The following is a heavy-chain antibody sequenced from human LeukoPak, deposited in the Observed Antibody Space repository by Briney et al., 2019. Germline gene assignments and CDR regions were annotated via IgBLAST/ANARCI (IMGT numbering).Heavy chain of an antibody. CDR3: ARDTLYSGSCFNY. V-gene: IGHV3-30-3*01. CDR2: ISYDGSNK. Sequence: GGSLRLSCAASGFTFSSYAMHWVRQAPGKGLEWVAVISYDGSNKYYADSVKGRFTISRDNSKNTLYLQMNSLRAEDTAVYYCARDTLYSGSCFNYWGQGTLVTVSS. CDR1: GFTFSSYA. J-gene: IGHJ4*02. D-gene: IGHD1-26*01.